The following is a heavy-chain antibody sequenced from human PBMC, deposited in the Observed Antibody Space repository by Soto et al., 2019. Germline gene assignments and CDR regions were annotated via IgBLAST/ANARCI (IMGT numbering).Heavy chain of an antibody. CDR1: GFTFSSYG. D-gene: IGHD7-27*01. CDR2: IWYDGNSK. CDR3: ARDSSSGEGFDF. Sequence: QVQLVESGGGVVQPGRSLRLSCAASGFTFSSYGMRWVRQAPGKGLEWMAVIWYDGNSKDYGDSVRGRFTVPRDNSKNTLYLQMDSLRDEDTAVYYCARDSSSGEGFDFWGQGTLVTVSS. V-gene: IGHV3-33*01. J-gene: IGHJ4*02.